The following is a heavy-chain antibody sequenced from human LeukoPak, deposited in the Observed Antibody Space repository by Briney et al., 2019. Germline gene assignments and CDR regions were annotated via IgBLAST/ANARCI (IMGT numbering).Heavy chain of an antibody. CDR2: IYYSGST. D-gene: IGHD2-15*01. V-gene: IGHV4-59*08. CDR1: GGSISSYY. J-gene: IGHJ5*02. Sequence: PSETLSLTCTVSGGSISSYYWSWIRQPPGKGLEWIGYIYYSGSTNYNPSLKSRVTISVDTSKNQFSLKLSSVTAADTAVYYYARPQYCSGGSCNWFDPWGQGTLVTVSS. CDR3: ARPQYCSGGSCNWFDP.